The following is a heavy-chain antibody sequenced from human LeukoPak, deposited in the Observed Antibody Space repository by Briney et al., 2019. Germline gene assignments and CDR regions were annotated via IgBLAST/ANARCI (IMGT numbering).Heavy chain of an antibody. Sequence: PSETLSLTCTVSGGSISSYYWSWIRQPPGKGLEWIGYIYYSGSTNYNPSLKSRVTISVDTSKNQFSLKLSSVTAADTAVYYCARSSYDDNSGYYYSDYWGQGTLVTVSS. CDR3: ARSSYDDNSGYYYSDY. D-gene: IGHD3-22*01. CDR1: GGSISSYY. V-gene: IGHV4-59*01. CDR2: IYYSGST. J-gene: IGHJ4*02.